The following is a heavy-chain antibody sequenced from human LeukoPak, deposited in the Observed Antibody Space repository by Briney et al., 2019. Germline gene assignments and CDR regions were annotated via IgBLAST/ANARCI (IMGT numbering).Heavy chain of an antibody. Sequence: QSGGSLRLSCAASGFTFSSCAMSWVRQAPGKGLEWVSVISGGGDSTYYADSVKGRFTISRDNSKNTLYLQMNGLRAEDTAVYYCAKQSYSSCYTALNFWGQGTLVTVSS. V-gene: IGHV3-23*01. CDR3: AKQSYSSCYTALNF. CDR1: GFTFSSCA. CDR2: ISGGGDST. D-gene: IGHD6-19*01. J-gene: IGHJ4*02.